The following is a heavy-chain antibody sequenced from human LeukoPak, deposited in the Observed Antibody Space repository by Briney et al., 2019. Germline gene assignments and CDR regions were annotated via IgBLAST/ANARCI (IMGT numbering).Heavy chain of an antibody. D-gene: IGHD6-6*01. CDR1: GYTFTSYD. V-gene: IGHV1-8*01. CDR3: ARGAWTSSFDY. CDR2: VNPNSGNT. J-gene: IGHJ4*02. Sequence: ASVKVSRKASGYTFTSYDVNWVRQATGQGLEWMGWVNPNSGNTAYAQNFQGRVTMTSDTSINTAYMELSSLRSEDAAVYYCARGAWTSSFDYWGQGTLVTVSS.